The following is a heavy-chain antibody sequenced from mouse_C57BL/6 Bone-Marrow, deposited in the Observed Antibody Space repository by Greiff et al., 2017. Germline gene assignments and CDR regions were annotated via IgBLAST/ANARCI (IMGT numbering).Heavy chain of an antibody. V-gene: IGHV5-9*01. CDR1: GFTFSSYT. D-gene: IGHD1-1*01. J-gene: IGHJ1*03. CDR3: ARISPYYYGSPFDV. Sequence: EVHLVESGGGLVKPGGSLKLSCAASGFTFSSYTMSWVRQTPEKRLEWVATISGGGGNTYYPDSVKGRFTISRDNAKNTLYLQMSSLRSEDTALYYCARISPYYYGSPFDVWGTGTTVTVSS. CDR2: ISGGGGNT.